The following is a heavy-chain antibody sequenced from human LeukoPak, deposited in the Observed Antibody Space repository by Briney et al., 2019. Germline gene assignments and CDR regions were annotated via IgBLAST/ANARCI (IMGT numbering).Heavy chain of an antibody. D-gene: IGHD6-19*01. CDR2: ISWDGGST. V-gene: IGHV3-43D*03. Sequence: GGSLRLSCAASGFTFDDYAMHWVRQAPGKGLEWVSLISWDGGSTYYADSVKGRFTISRDNSKNSLYLQMNSLRAEDTALYYCAKDIRRTVAGQDNWFDPWGQGTLVTVSS. CDR1: GFTFDDYA. CDR3: AKDIRRTVAGQDNWFDP. J-gene: IGHJ5*02.